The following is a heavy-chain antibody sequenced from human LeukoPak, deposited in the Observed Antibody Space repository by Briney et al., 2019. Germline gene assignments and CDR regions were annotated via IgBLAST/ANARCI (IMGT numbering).Heavy chain of an antibody. J-gene: IGHJ3*02. Sequence: SETLSLTCTVSGDSISSGDYYWSWIRQPAGKGLEWIGRISSSGSTNYNPSLKSRVTISVDTSKNQFSLKLSSVTAAHTAVYFCARGPYSYDSSGTFDIWGQRTMVTVSS. CDR1: GDSISSGDYY. D-gene: IGHD3-22*01. CDR3: ARGPYSYDSSGTFDI. CDR2: ISSSGST. V-gene: IGHV4-61*02.